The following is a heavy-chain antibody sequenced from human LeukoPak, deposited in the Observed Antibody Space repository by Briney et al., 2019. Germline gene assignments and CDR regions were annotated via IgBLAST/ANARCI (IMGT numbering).Heavy chain of an antibody. V-gene: IGHV4-4*02. CDR3: ARDVEMASDAFDI. J-gene: IGHJ3*02. CDR2: IYHSGST. CDR1: GGSISSSNW. Sequence: SETLSLTCAVSGGSISSSNWWSWLRQPPGKGLEWIGEIYHSGSTNYNPSLKSRVTISVDKSKNQFSLKLSSVTAADTAVYYCARDVEMASDAFDIWGQGTMVTVSS. D-gene: IGHD5-24*01.